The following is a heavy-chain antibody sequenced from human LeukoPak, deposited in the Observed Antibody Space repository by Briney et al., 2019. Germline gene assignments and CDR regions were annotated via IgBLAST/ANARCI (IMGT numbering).Heavy chain of an antibody. CDR3: AGDPHGDYVGSDFDY. J-gene: IGHJ4*02. CDR2: INSDGSST. Sequence: PGGSLRLSCAASGFTFSSYWMHWVRQAPGKGLVWVSRINSDGSSTSYADSVKGRFTISRDNAKNTLYLQMNSLRAEDTAVYYCAGDPHGDYVGSDFDYWGQGTLVTVSS. CDR1: GFTFSSYW. D-gene: IGHD4-17*01. V-gene: IGHV3-74*01.